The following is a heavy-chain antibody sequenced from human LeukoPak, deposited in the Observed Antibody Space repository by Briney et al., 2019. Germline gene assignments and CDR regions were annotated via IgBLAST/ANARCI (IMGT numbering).Heavy chain of an antibody. Sequence: PGGSLRLSCVASGFTFSSYWMHWVRHDPRKGLVWVSRINGDGRNINYADSVRGRFTISRDNAKNTLYLQMNTLRVEDTAVYYCTRDLMDYDVSTGLHHYYMDVWGRGTTVTVSS. J-gene: IGHJ6*02. CDR3: TRDLMDYDVSTGLHHYYMDV. V-gene: IGHV3-74*01. CDR2: INGDGRNI. CDR1: GFTFSSYW. D-gene: IGHD3-9*01.